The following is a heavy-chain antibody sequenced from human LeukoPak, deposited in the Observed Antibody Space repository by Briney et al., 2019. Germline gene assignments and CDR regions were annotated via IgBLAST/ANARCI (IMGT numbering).Heavy chain of an antibody. V-gene: IGHV5-51*01. J-gene: IGHJ4*02. D-gene: IGHD3-10*01. CDR3: ARQTAMGRSGEF. Sequence: KPGESLNIAWKASGYSVTNSWVGWVRHMPEKSLEWMVIIDASVSDIRYTPSFQGQVTISAHKCLTTAYLRWNSLKASDTAMYYCARQTAMGRSGEFWGEGTLVTVSS. CDR2: IDASVSDI. CDR1: GYSVTNSW.